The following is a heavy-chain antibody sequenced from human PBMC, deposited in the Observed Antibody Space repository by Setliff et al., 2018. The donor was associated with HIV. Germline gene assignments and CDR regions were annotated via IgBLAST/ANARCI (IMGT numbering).Heavy chain of an antibody. CDR2: IKQDGSEI. CDR3: AAVFTGEPGRSLDY. CDR1: GFTFSNYW. Sequence: GSLRLSCAASGFTFSNYWMDWVRQAPGKGLEWVATIKQDGSEIYYMDSVKGRFTISRGNARTSQYLLMSGLRAEDTAVYYCAAVFTGEPGRSLDYWGQGTPVTVSS. J-gene: IGHJ4*02. V-gene: IGHV3-7*01. D-gene: IGHD2-15*01.